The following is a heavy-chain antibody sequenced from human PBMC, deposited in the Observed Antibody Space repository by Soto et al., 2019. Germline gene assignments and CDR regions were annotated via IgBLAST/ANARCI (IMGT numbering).Heavy chain of an antibody. J-gene: IGHJ3*02. CDR1: GGTFSSYA. CDR3: ASGGGKTYYYDSSGYVDAFDI. D-gene: IGHD3-22*01. Sequence: SVKVSCKASGGTFSSYAISWVRQAPGQGLEGMGGIIPIFGTANYAQKFQGRVTITADESTSTAYMGLSSLRSEDTAVYYCASGGGKTYYYDSSGYVDAFDIWGQGTMVTVSS. CDR2: IIPIFGTA. V-gene: IGHV1-69*13.